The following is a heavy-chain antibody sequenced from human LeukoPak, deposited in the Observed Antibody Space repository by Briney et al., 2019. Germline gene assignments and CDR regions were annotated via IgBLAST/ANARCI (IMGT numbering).Heavy chain of an antibody. V-gene: IGHV1-2*02. CDR1: GYTFTGYY. CDR2: INPNSGGT. J-gene: IGHJ4*02. CDR3: ARSVVVPAARDY. D-gene: IGHD2-2*01. Sequence: ASVKVSCKASGYTFTGYYMHWLRQAPGQGLEWMGWINPNSGGTNYAQKFQGRVTMTRDTSISTAYTELSRLRTDDTAVDYCARSVVVPAARDYWREPTPVTVSS.